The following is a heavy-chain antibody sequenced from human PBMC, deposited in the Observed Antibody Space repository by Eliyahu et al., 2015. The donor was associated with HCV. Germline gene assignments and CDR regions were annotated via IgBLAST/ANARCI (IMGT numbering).Heavy chain of an antibody. Sequence: EVQLVESGGGLVQPGGSLRLSCVASGFIFSNYEMNWVRQAPGKGLEWLSYISSSGSTIYYADSVKGRFTISRDKAKNSLFLQMNSLRAEDTAVYYCARGWVGGGYWGQGTLVTVSS. J-gene: IGHJ4*02. CDR1: GFIFSNYE. CDR2: ISSSGSTI. CDR3: ARGWVGGGY. D-gene: IGHD2-15*01. V-gene: IGHV3-48*03.